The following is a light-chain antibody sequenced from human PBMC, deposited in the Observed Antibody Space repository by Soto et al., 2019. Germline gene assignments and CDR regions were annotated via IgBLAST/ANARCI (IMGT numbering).Light chain of an antibody. CDR3: QQYYTTPRT. Sequence: DIVMTQSPDSLAVSLGERATINCKSSQSVLYTSNNKNYLAWYQQKPGHPPKVLIYWASTRESGVPDRFSGSGSGTDFTLTISSLQAEDVAFYYCQQYYTTPRTFGQGTKVEIK. J-gene: IGKJ1*01. CDR2: WAS. V-gene: IGKV4-1*01. CDR1: QSVLYTSNNKNY.